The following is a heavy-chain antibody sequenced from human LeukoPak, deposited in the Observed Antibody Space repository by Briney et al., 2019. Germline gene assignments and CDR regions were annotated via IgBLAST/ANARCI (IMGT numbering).Heavy chain of an antibody. CDR3: ERVKIVLWLDYYNSMDV. V-gene: IGHV1-2*02. Sequence: GASVKVSCKASGYTFTGYYIHWVRQAPGQGLEWMGWINPNSVGTNYAQTFQGRVTITRDTSISTAYMDLSRLRSGDTAVYYCERVKIVLWLDYYNSMDVWGQGTTVTVSS. J-gene: IGHJ6*02. CDR1: GYTFTGYY. CDR2: INPNSVGT. D-gene: IGHD5-18*01.